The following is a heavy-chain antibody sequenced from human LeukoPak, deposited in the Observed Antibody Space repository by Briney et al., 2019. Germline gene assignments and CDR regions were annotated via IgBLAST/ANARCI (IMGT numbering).Heavy chain of an antibody. D-gene: IGHD5-18*01. J-gene: IGHJ4*02. CDR2: IYHSGST. V-gene: IGHV4-38-2*02. Sequence: PSETLSLTCTVSGYSISSGYYWGWIRQPPGKGLEWIGSIYHSGSTYYNPSLKSRVTISVDTSKNQFSLKLSSVTAADTAVYYCARDFVVGDTAMDDRRRVAEDYWGQGTLVTVSS. CDR1: GYSISSGYY. CDR3: ARDFVVGDTAMDDRRRVAEDY.